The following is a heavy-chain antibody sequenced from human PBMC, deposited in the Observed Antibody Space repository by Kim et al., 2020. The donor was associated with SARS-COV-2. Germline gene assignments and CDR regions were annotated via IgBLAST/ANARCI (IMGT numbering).Heavy chain of an antibody. J-gene: IGHJ4*02. D-gene: IGHD2-2*01. CDR2: IYYSGST. V-gene: IGHV4-39*01. CDR3: ARGWEIGVVPAAMIFPRLFDY. Sequence: SETLSLTCTVSGGSISSSSYYWGWIRQPPGKGLEWIGSIYYSGSTYDNPSLKSRVTISVDTSKNQFSLKLSSVTAADTAVYYCARGWEIGVVPAAMIFPRLFDYWGQGTLVTVSS. CDR1: GGSISSSSYY.